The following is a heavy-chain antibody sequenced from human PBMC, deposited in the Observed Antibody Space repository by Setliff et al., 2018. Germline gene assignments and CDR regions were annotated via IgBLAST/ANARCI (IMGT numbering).Heavy chain of an antibody. CDR3: AREQWLDPPGYYYMDV. Sequence: PSETLSLTCAVYGGSFSGYYWSWIRQPPEKGLEWIGEINHSGSTNYNPSLKSRVTISVDTSKNQFSLKLNSVTAADMAVYYCAREQWLDPPGYYYMDVWAKGTTVTVSS. CDR1: GGSFSGYY. J-gene: IGHJ6*03. D-gene: IGHD6-19*01. CDR2: INHSGST. V-gene: IGHV4-34*01.